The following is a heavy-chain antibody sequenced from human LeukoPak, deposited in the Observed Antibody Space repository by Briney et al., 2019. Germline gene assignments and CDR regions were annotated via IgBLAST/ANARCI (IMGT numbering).Heavy chain of an antibody. CDR3: ARGSGYAAGGFDY. J-gene: IGHJ4*02. D-gene: IGHD5-12*01. CDR1: GYTFTVYY. Sequence: ASVKVSCKASGYTFTVYYMHWVRQAPGQGLEWMGWINPNSGGTNYAQKFQGRVTMTRDTSISTAYMELSSLRSEDTAVYYCARGSGYAAGGFDYWGQGTLVTVSS. V-gene: IGHV1-2*02. CDR2: INPNSGGT.